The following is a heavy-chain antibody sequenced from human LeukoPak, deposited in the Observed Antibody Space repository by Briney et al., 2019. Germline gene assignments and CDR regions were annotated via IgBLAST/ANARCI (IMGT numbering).Heavy chain of an antibody. CDR2: INPSGGST. D-gene: IGHD1-26*01. V-gene: IGHV1-46*01. CDR3: ARERMGGGSYHNFDY. CDR1: GYTFTIYY. J-gene: IGHJ4*02. Sequence: ASVKVSCKASGYTFTIYYIHWVRQAPGQGLEWMGIINPSGGSTSYAQKFQGRVTMTRDTSTSTVYMELSSLRSEDTAVYYCARERMGGGSYHNFDYWGQGTLVTVSS.